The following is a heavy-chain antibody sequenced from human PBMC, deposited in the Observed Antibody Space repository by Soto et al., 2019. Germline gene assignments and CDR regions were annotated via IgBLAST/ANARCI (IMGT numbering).Heavy chain of an antibody. CDR1: GGSISSGGYY. Sequence: SETLSLTCAVSGGSISSGGYYWSWIRQPPGKGLEWIGYIYYSGSTNYNPSLKSRVTISVDTSKNQFSLKLSSVTAADTAVYYCARFRHCSSTSCYSRWFDPWGQGTLVTVSS. CDR3: ARFRHCSSTSCYSRWFDP. CDR2: IYYSGST. V-gene: IGHV4-61*08. D-gene: IGHD2-2*01. J-gene: IGHJ5*02.